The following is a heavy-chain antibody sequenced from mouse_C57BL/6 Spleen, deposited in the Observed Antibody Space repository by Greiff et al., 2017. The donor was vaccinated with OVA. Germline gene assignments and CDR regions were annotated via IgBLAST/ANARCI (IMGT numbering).Heavy chain of an antibody. J-gene: IGHJ4*01. CDR3: ATYYYGSGYAMDY. D-gene: IGHD1-1*01. V-gene: IGHV5-17*01. CDR2: ISSGSSTI. CDR1: GFTFSDYG. Sequence: EVMLVESGGGLVKPGGSLKLSCAASGFTFSDYGMHWVRQAPEKGLEWVAYISSGSSTIYYADTMKGRFTISRDNAKNTLFLQMTSLRSEDTAMYYCATYYYGSGYAMDYWGQGTSVTVSS.